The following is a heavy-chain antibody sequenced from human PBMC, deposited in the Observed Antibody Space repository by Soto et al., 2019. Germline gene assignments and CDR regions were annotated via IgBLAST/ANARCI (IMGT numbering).Heavy chain of an antibody. CDR1: GGTHNNYA. J-gene: IGHJ6*02. D-gene: IGHD1-26*01. V-gene: IGHV1-69*06. CDR3: TLMWEAGRYKYLVLDV. CDR2: IIPIFATV. Sequence: QVQLLQSGSEVRKPGSSVNVSCKASGGTHNNYAFTWVRQARGQGLEWVGGIIPIFATVVYAQRFEGRVTISADKSTSTAYMELTHLSFDDTDVYYCTLMWEAGRYKYLVLDVCGQGTGITVSS.